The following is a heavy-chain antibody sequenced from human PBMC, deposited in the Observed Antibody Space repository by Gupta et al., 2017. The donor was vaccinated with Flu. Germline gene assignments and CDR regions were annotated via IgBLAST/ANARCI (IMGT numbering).Heavy chain of an antibody. Sequence: QVQVVDSGGGVVQPGESLRLSCTVSTFTFSNFGRYWVRPAPGKGLEWVAVISYDGSFENYADSVKGRFTISRDNSKNTLFLQMTSLRIEDTAVYYCAKDFSPHDYSQQYYFDFWGQGTLVTVTS. V-gene: IGHV3-30*18. CDR1: TFTFSNFG. D-gene: IGHD4-4*01. CDR3: AKDFSPHDYSQQYYFDF. CDR2: ISYDGSFE. J-gene: IGHJ4*02.